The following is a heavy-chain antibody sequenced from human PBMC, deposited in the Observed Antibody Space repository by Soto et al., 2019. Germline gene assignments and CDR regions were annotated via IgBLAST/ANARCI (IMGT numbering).Heavy chain of an antibody. CDR3: ARLGGQKLITMVREPYYYYYYMDV. D-gene: IGHD3-10*01. J-gene: IGHJ6*03. CDR2: IYYSGST. Sequence: QVQLQESGPGLVKPSETLSLTCTVSGGSISSYYWSWIRQPPGKGLEWIGYIYYSGSTNYNPSLKSRVTISVDTSKNQFSLKLSSVTAADTAVYYCARLGGQKLITMVREPYYYYYYMDVWGKGTTVTVSS. CDR1: GGSISSYY. V-gene: IGHV4-59*08.